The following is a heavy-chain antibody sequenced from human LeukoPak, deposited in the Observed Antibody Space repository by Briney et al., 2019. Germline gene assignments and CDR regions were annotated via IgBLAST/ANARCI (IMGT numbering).Heavy chain of an antibody. J-gene: IGHJ4*02. Sequence: GASVKVSCKASGGTFSSYAISWVRQAPGQGLEWMGGIIPIFGTANYAQKFQGRVTITADKSTSTAYMELRSLRSDDTAVYYCARNRATYDYDSSTYSLYYFEYWGQGTLVTVSS. CDR3: ARNRATYDYDSSTYSLYYFEY. CDR2: IIPIFGTA. V-gene: IGHV1-69*06. D-gene: IGHD3-22*01. CDR1: GGTFSSYA.